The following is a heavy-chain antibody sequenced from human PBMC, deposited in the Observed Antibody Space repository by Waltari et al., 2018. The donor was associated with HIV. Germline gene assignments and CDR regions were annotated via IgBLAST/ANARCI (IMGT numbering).Heavy chain of an antibody. Sequence: QVHLVESGGGVVQPGRSLRLSCAAAGVSFSDYGMHWVRQAPDKGMEWVAVVSYDGSYKYQADSGKGRFSNSRDNSKNTLYLQMNSLRTEDTAVYYCAKGITVTTIGYFDYWGQGTLINVSS. J-gene: IGHJ4*02. D-gene: IGHD4-17*01. CDR3: AKGITVTTIGYFDY. CDR1: GVSFSDYG. CDR2: VSYDGSYK. V-gene: IGHV3-30*18.